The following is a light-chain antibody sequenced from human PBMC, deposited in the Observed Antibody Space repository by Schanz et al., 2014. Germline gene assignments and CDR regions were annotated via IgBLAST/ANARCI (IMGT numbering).Light chain of an antibody. J-gene: IGKJ5*01. Sequence: DTVMPQSPLSLSVTPGPPASISCKSSQKSDGKTYLYWYLQKPGQPPQLLIYEVSNRFSGVPDRFSGSGSGTDFTLKISRVEAEDVGVYYCMQSIQLSITFGQGTRLEIK. CDR3: MQSIQLSIT. CDR1: QKSDGKTY. CDR2: EVS. V-gene: IGKV2D-29*01.